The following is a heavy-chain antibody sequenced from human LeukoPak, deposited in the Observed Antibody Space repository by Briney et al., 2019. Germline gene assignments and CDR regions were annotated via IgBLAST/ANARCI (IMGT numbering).Heavy chain of an antibody. CDR1: GDSISSGSYY. D-gene: IGHD3-16*02. CDR3: ARFVWGSYRYGHY. CDR2: IYYSGST. V-gene: IGHV4-39*01. J-gene: IGHJ4*02. Sequence: SETLSLTCTVSGDSISSGSYYWGWIRQPPGKGLEWIGSIYYSGSTYYNPSLRDRVTISVDTSNNQFPLELSSVTAADTAVYYCARFVWGSYRYGHYWGQGTLVTVSS.